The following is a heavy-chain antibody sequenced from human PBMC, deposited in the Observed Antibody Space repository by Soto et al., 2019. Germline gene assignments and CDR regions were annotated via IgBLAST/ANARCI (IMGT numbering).Heavy chain of an antibody. D-gene: IGHD3-10*01. Sequence: GGSLRLSCEVSGFSFGDFPMSWFRQAPGKGLEWVGLIKSKAYGGTTQNAASVRGRFTISRDDSKSIAYLQMNSLKVEDTAVYYCSRGSYQFDYWGQGALVTVSS. CDR2: IKSKAYGGTT. CDR1: GFSFGDFP. CDR3: SRGSYQFDY. V-gene: IGHV3-49*03. J-gene: IGHJ4*02.